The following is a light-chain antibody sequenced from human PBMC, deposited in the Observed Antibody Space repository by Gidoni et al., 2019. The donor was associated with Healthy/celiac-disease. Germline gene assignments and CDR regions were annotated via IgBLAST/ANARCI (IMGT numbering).Light chain of an antibody. CDR2: GAS. J-gene: IGKJ1*01. V-gene: IGKV3-15*01. CDR3: QQYNNWPRT. CDR1: QSVSSN. Sequence: IVMTQSPATLSVSPGVRAPLSCRASQSVSSNVAWYQQKPGQTPRLLIYGASTRAPGIPASFSGSGSGTEFTLTISSLQSEDFAVYYCQQYNNWPRTFGQGTKVEIK.